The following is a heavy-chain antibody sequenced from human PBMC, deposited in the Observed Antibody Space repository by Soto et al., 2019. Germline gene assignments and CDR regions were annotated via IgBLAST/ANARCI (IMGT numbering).Heavy chain of an antibody. CDR2: IIPIFGTA. CDR3: AVLRDVYYYYGMDV. J-gene: IGHJ6*02. D-gene: IGHD2-15*01. Sequence: QVQLVQSGAEVKKPGASVKVSCKASGGTFSSYALSWVRQAPGQGLEWMGGIIPIFGTANYAQKVQGRVTSTADESTSKAYMELSSLRSEDTAVYYCAVLRDVYYYYGMDVWGQGTTVTVSS. V-gene: IGHV1-69*01. CDR1: GGTFSSYA.